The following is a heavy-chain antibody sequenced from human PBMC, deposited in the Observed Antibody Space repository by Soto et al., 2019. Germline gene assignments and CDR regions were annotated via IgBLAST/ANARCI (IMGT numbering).Heavy chain of an antibody. V-gene: IGHV3-33*01. CDR3: ARDYDSSGYPRYYFDY. CDR1: GFTFSSYG. CDR2: MWYDGSNK. Sequence: QVQLVESGGGVVQPGRSLRLSCAASGFTFSSYGMHWVRQAPGKGLEWVAVMWYDGSNKYYADSVKGRFTISRDNSKNTLYLQMNSLRAADTAVYYCARDYDSSGYPRYYFDYWGQGTLVTVSS. J-gene: IGHJ4*02. D-gene: IGHD3-22*01.